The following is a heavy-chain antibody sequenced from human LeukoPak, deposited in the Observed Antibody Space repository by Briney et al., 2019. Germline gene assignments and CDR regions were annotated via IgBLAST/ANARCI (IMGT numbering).Heavy chain of an antibody. Sequence: PSETLSLTCAVYGGSFSGYYWSWIRQPPGKGLEWIGEINHSGSTNYNPSLKSRVTISVDTSKNQFSLKLSSVTAADTAVYYCARAGGVIAAAGTLDYWGQGTPVTVSS. V-gene: IGHV4-34*01. CDR2: INHSGST. J-gene: IGHJ4*02. CDR3: ARAGGVIAAAGTLDY. CDR1: GGSFSGYY. D-gene: IGHD6-13*01.